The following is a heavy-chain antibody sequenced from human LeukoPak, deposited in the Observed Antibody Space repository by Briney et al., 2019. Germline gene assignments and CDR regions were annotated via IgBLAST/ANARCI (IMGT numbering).Heavy chain of an antibody. D-gene: IGHD3-10*01. CDR1: GFTFSSYW. Sequence: PGGSLRLSCAAPGFTFSSYWMHWVRQAPGKGLVWVSRINSDGSSTSYADSVKGRFTISRDNAKNTLYLQMNSLRAEDTAVYYCARDPKYYYGSGSYSGGWFDPWGQGTLVTVSS. CDR3: ARDPKYYYGSGSYSGGWFDP. J-gene: IGHJ5*02. V-gene: IGHV3-74*01. CDR2: INSDGSST.